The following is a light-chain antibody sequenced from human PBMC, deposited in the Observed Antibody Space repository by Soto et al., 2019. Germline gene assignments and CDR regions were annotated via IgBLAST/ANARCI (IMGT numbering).Light chain of an antibody. CDR1: QGISNY. CDR3: QKYTSVPA. Sequence: DIQMTQSPSSLSASVGDRVTITCRASQGISNYLAWYQQIPGKVPKLLISAASTLHSGVPSRFSGSGSGTDFTLTISSLQPEDVATYYWQKYTSVPAFGGGTKVEIK. J-gene: IGKJ4*01. CDR2: AAS. V-gene: IGKV1-27*01.